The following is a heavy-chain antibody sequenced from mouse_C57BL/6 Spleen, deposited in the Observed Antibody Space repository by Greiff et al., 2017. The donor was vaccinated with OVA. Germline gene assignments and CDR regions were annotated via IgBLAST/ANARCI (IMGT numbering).Heavy chain of an antibody. CDR3: ARDGVDYYGSSYAMDY. CDR1: GIDFSRYW. Sequence: EVQLQESGGGLVQPGGSLKLSCAASGIDFSRYWMSWVRRAPGKGLEWIGEINPDSSTINYAPSLKDKFIISRDNAKNTLYLQMSKVRSEDTALYYCARDGVDYYGSSYAMDYWGQGTSVTVSS. D-gene: IGHD1-1*01. CDR2: INPDSSTI. J-gene: IGHJ4*01. V-gene: IGHV4-1*01.